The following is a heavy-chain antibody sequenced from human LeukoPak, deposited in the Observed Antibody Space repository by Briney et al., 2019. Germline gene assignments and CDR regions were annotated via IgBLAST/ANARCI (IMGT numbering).Heavy chain of an antibody. Sequence: PGGSLRLSCTASGFTFSSYEMNWVRQAPGKGLEWISYISSSGNTIYYTDSVKGRFTISRDSANNSLYLQMNSLRAEDTAVYYCARVPPVITLFGVVLYMDVWGKGTTVTV. V-gene: IGHV3-48*03. CDR3: ARVPPVITLFGVVLYMDV. J-gene: IGHJ6*03. CDR1: GFTFSSYE. CDR2: ISSSGNTI. D-gene: IGHD3-3*01.